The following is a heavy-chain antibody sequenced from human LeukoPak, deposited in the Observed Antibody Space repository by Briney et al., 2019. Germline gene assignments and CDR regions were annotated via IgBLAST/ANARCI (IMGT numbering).Heavy chain of an antibody. D-gene: IGHD6-19*01. CDR3: ARARAIAVADTNWFDP. V-gene: IGHV1-2*02. CDR1: GYTFTGYY. CDR2: INPNSGGT. J-gene: IGHJ5*02. Sequence: ASVKVSCRTSGYTFTGYYMHWVRQAPGQGLEWMGWINPNSGGTNYAQKFQGRVTMTRDTSINTAYMELSRLRSDDTAVYYCARARAIAVADTNWFDPWGQGTLVTVSS.